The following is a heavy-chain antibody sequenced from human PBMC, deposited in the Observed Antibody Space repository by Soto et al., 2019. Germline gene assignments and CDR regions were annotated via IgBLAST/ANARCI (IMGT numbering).Heavy chain of an antibody. D-gene: IGHD2-15*01. CDR3: ASSCSGGSCYPLEFDY. CDR2: INPSGGST. V-gene: IGHV1-46*01. CDR1: GYTFTSYY. Sequence: VASVKVSCKASGYTFTSYYMHWVRQAPGQGLEWMGIINPSGGSTSYAQKFQGRVTMTRDTSTSTVYMELSSLRSEDTAVYYCASSCSGGSCYPLEFDYWGQGTLVTVSS. J-gene: IGHJ4*02.